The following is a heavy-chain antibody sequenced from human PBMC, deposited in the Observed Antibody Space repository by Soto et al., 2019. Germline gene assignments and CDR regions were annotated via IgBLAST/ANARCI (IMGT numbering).Heavy chain of an antibody. D-gene: IGHD3-22*01. J-gene: IGHJ4*02. CDR2: LYYSGST. CDR1: GGSISSSSYY. V-gene: IGHV4-39*01. Sequence: PSETLSLTCTASGGSISSSSYYLGWIRQPPGKGLEWIGSLYYSGSTYYSPSLKSRVTISVDTSKNQFSLKLSSVTAADTAVYYCERYYYDSSGYIDYWGQGTLVTVS. CDR3: ERYYYDSSGYIDY.